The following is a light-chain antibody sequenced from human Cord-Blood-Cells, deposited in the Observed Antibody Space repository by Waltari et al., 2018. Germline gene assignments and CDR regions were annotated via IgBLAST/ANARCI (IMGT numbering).Light chain of an antibody. J-gene: IGKJ1*01. V-gene: IGKV1-5*03. CDR3: QQYNSYSWT. CDR1: QSISSW. Sequence: MGMTQSPSTLSASVGDRVTITCRASQSISSWLAWYQQKPGKAPKLLIYKASSLESGVPSRFSGSGSGTEFTPTISSLQPDDFATYYCQQYNSYSWTFGQGTKVEIK. CDR2: KAS.